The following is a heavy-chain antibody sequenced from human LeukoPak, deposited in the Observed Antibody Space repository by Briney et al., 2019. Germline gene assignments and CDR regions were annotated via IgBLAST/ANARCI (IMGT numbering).Heavy chain of an antibody. CDR1: GGSISSSTYY. D-gene: IGHD6-25*01. Sequence: SETLSLTCTVSGGSISSSTYYWDWIRQAPGKGLEWIANIYHTGSTNYNPSLSSRVTISIDTAKNQFSLKLTSVTAADTAVYYCARRGRNSSGWQDYLWGQGTLVTVSS. J-gene: IGHJ4*02. V-gene: IGHV4-61*05. CDR2: IYHTGST. CDR3: ARRGRNSSGWQDYL.